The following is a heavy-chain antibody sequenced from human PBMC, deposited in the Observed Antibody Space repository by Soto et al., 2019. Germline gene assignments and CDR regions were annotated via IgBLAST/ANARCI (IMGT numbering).Heavy chain of an antibody. J-gene: IGHJ4*02. Sequence: GGSLRLSCAASGFTFSSYAMSWVRQAPGKGLEWVSAISGSGGSTYYADSVKGRFTISRDNSKNTLYLQMNSLRAEDTAVYYCAKSGGGKSHGLGRYIDYCGQRTRGTVS. CDR2: ISGSGGST. V-gene: IGHV3-23*01. CDR3: AKSGGGKSHGLGRYIDY. D-gene: IGHD3-9*01. CDR1: GFTFSSYA.